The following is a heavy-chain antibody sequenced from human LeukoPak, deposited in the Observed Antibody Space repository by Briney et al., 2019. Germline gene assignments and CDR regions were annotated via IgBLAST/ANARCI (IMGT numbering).Heavy chain of an antibody. D-gene: IGHD3-22*01. CDR2: INPNSGGT. J-gene: IGHJ4*02. V-gene: IGHV1-2*02. CDR1: GYTFIDYY. Sequence: SVKVSCKTSGYTFIDYYMYWVRQAPGLGPEWMGWINPNSGGTNYAQKFQGRVTMTRDTSISTAYMELSRLRSDDTAVYYCHTYYYDSSGYYFDYWGQGTLVTVSS. CDR3: HTYYYDSSGYYFDY.